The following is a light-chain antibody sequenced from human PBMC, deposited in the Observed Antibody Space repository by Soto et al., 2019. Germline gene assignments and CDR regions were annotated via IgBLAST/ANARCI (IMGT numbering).Light chain of an antibody. Sequence: DIQMTQSPPSLAASVGDTVPITCQASQGLTKYLNWYQQKPGEAPKLLIYDTTTREEGLPSRFSGRGSGTQFTFTICGLQPEDAAIYSCQQYVNLPYTFGEGTKLEIK. V-gene: IGKV1-33*01. J-gene: IGKJ2*01. CDR1: QGLTKY. CDR3: QQYVNLPYT. CDR2: DTT.